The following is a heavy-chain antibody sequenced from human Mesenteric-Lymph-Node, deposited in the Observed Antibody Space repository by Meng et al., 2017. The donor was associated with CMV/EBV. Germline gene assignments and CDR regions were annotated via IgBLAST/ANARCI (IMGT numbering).Heavy chain of an antibody. Sequence: GGSLRLSCAASGFTFSSYWMSWVRQAPGKGLEWVANVKQDGGEKNYVDSVKGRFTISRDNANSSLFLQMNSLRAEDTAVYYCARQRGGYCSGTDCYSLQATLDYWGQGALVTVSS. J-gene: IGHJ4*02. V-gene: IGHV3-7*01. D-gene: IGHD2-2*01. CDR2: VKQDGGEK. CDR3: ARQRGGYCSGTDCYSLQATLDY. CDR1: GFTFSSYW.